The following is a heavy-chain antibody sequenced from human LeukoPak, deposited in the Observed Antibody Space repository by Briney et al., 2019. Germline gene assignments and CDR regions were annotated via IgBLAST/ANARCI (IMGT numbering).Heavy chain of an antibody. D-gene: IGHD3-16*02. J-gene: IGHJ6*03. Sequence: PGGSLRLSCAASGFTFSSYSMNWVRQAPGKGLEWVSSISSSSSTIYYADSVKGRFTISRDNAKKSLYLQINSLRAEDTAVYYCARGVSYMDVWGKGTTVTVSS. CDR1: GFTFSSYS. CDR3: ARGVSYMDV. V-gene: IGHV3-48*01. CDR2: ISSSSSTI.